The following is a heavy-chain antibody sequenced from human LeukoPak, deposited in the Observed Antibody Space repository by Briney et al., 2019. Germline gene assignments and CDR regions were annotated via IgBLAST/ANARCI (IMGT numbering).Heavy chain of an antibody. D-gene: IGHD5-24*01. CDR2: ISAYNGNT. V-gene: IGHV1-18*01. CDR3: ARAVEMATIRRGWFDP. J-gene: IGHJ5*02. CDR1: GYTFTSYG. Sequence: ASVKVSCKASGYTFTSYGISWVRQAPGQGLEWMGWISAYNGNTNYAQKLQGRVTMTTDTSTSTAYMELRSLRSDDTAVYYCARAVEMATIRRGWFDPWGQGTLVTVSS.